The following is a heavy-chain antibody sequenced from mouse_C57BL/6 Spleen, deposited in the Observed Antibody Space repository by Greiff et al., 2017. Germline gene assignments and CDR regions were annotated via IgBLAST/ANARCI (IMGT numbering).Heavy chain of an antibody. CDR1: GFTFSDSG. V-gene: IGHV5-17*01. CDR2: ISSGSSTI. D-gene: IGHD2-4*01. J-gene: IGHJ2*01. Sequence: EVQLVESGGGLVKPGGSLKLSCAASGFTFSDSGMHWVRQAPETGLEWVAYISSGSSTIYYADPVKGRFTISRDNAKNTLFLQMTSLRYEETAMYYCARLDNDGELDYWGQGTTGTVAS. CDR3: ARLDNDGELDY.